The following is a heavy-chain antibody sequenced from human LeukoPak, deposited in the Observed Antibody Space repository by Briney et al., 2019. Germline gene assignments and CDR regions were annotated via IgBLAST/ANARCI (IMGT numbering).Heavy chain of an antibody. D-gene: IGHD2-15*01. CDR3: AKAVSSGGSHYSAVDY. CDR2: ISGSGGST. J-gene: IGHJ4*02. Sequence: GSLRLSCAASGFTFSRYAMSWVRQAPGKGLEWVSEISGSGGSTDYADSVKGRSTISRDNFKNTLHLQMNSLRAEDTALYYCAKAVSSGGSHYSAVDYWGQGTLVTVSS. CDR1: GFTFSRYA. V-gene: IGHV3-23*01.